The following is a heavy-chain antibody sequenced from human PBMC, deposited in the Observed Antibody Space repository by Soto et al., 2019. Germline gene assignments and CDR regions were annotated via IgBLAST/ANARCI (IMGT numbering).Heavy chain of an antibody. CDR3: ARDSGSDCISTSCPGSLRY. J-gene: IGHJ4*02. V-gene: IGHV3-33*01. CDR2: IWYDGSNK. D-gene: IGHD2-2*01. Sequence: ESGGGVVQPGRSLRLSCAASGFTFSSYGMHWVRQAPGKGLEWVAVIWYDGSNKYYADSVKGRFTISRDNSKNTLYLQMNSLRAEDTAVYYCARDSGSDCISTSCPGSLRYWGQGTLVTVSS. CDR1: GFTFSSYG.